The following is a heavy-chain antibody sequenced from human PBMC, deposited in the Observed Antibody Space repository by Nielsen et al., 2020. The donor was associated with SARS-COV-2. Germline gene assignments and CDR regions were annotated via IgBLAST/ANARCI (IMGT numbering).Heavy chain of an antibody. CDR2: IYPGDSDT. Sequence: GESLKISCQGSGYSFTSYWIGWVRQMPGKGLEWMGIIYPGDSDTRYSPSFQGQVTISADKSISTAYLQWSSLKASDTATYYCARIVYRGYRYYYYYYGMDVWGQGTTVTVSS. CDR3: ARIVYRGYRYYYYYYGMDV. CDR1: GYSFTSYW. V-gene: IGHV5-51*01. J-gene: IGHJ6*02. D-gene: IGHD5-18*01.